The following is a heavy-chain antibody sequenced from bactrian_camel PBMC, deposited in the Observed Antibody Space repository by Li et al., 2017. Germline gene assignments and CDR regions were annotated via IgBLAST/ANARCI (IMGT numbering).Heavy chain of an antibody. J-gene: IGHJ4*01. CDR3: AIDMGMRWWLTHRSD. D-gene: IGHD7*01. CDR1: GFAFSSYA. CDR2: INLGGANT. V-gene: IGHV3S40*01. Sequence: VQLVESGGGLVQPGGSLRLSCVASGFAFSSYAMSWVRQSPGKGLEWVSSINLGGANTYYATSVKGRFTISRDNAKNTLYLQMNSLKTEDGAVYYCAIDMGMRWWLTHRSDWGQGTQVTVS.